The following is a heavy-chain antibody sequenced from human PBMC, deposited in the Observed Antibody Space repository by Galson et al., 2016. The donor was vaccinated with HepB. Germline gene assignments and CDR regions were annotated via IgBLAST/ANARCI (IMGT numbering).Heavy chain of an antibody. D-gene: IGHD7-27*01. Sequence: SLRLSCAASGFTFSGYSMNWVRQAPGKGLEWVSSISASSTYIYYGDSVRGRFTISRDNARNSLYLQMNSLRAEDTAVYLCATGDRDDVGFDYRGQGTLVTVSS. J-gene: IGHJ4*02. CDR3: ATGDRDDVGFDY. CDR2: ISASSTYI. V-gene: IGHV3-21*01. CDR1: GFTFSGYS.